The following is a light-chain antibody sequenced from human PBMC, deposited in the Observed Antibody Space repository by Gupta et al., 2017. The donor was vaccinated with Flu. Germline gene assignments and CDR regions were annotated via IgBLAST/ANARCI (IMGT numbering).Light chain of an antibody. CDR1: SSDVGGYNY. CDR2: EVS. CDR3: SSYTSSTLV. J-gene: IGLJ3*02. V-gene: IGLV2-14*01. Sequence: QSALTQPASVSGSPGQSITIYCTGTSSDVGGYNYVSWYQQHPGKAPKLMIYEVSNRLSGVSNRFSGSKSGNTASLTISGPQAEDEADYYCSSYTSSTLVFGGGTKLTVL.